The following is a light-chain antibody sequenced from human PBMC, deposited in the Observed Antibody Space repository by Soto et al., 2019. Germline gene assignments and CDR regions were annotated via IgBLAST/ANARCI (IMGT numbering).Light chain of an antibody. V-gene: IGKV3-20*01. CDR2: DVS. J-gene: IGKJ1*01. CDR1: QSVSSSY. CDR3: QQYGSSPT. Sequence: EIVLTQSPGTLSSSPGERATLSCRSSQSVSSSYLAWYQQKPGQAPRLLIYDVSSRATGIPDRFSGSGSGTDVTLTISRLEPEDFAVYYCQQYGSSPTFGQGTKVEIK.